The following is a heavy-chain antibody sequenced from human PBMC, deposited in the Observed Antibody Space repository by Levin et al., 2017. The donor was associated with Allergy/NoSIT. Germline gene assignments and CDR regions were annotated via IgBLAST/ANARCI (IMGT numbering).Heavy chain of an antibody. V-gene: IGHV1-46*01. CDR2: INPSGGST. J-gene: IGHJ3*02. CDR3: ARNKGRVAVADDDAFDI. D-gene: IGHD6-19*01. CDR1: GYTFTSYY. Sequence: GESLKISCKASGYTFTSYYMHWVRQAPGQGLEWMGIINPSGGSTSYAQKFQGRVTMTRDTSTSTVYMELSSLRSEDTAVYYCARNKGRVAVADDDAFDIWGQGTMVTVSS.